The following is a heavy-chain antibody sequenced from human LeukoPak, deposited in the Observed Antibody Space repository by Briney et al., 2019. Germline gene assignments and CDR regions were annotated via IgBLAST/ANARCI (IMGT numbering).Heavy chain of an antibody. J-gene: IGHJ4*02. CDR3: AREGAHIQAIDY. CDR1: GCTFSSYA. V-gene: IGHV1-69*01. D-gene: IGHD2-21*01. CDR2: INPIFGTA. Sequence: ASVKVSCKASGCTFSSYAIRWVRQAPGQGLEWMGGINPIFGTANYAQKFQGRVTITADESTSTAYMELSSLRSEDTAVYYCAREGAHIQAIDYWGQGTLVTASS.